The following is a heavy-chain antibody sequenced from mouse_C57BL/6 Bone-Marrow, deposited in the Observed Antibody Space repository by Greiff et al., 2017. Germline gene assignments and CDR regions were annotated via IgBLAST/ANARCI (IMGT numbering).Heavy chain of an antibody. V-gene: IGHV1-22*01. CDR3: ANDVRWLRRSYYAVDF. J-gene: IGHJ4*01. CDR2: INPNNGGT. Sequence: VQLQQSGPELVKPGASVKMSCKASGYTFTDYNMHWVKQSHGKSLEWIGYINPNNGGTSYNQKFKGKATLTVHKSSSTAYMELRSLTSEDSAVYYCANDVRWLRRSYYAVDFWDRGPSITVSA. CDR1: GYTFTDYN. D-gene: IGHD2-2*01.